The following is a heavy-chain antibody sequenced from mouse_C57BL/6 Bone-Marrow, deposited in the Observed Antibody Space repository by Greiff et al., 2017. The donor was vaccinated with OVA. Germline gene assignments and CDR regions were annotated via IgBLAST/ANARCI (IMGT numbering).Heavy chain of an antibody. D-gene: IGHD1-1*01. V-gene: IGHV5-6*01. CDR2: ISSGGSYT. J-gene: IGHJ3*01. CDR3: ARHYYGSSPAY. Sequence: EVQRVESGGDLVKPGGSLKLSCAASGFTFSSYGMSWVRQTPDKRLEWVATISSGGSYTYYPDSVKGRFTISRDNAKNTLYLQMSSLKSEDTAMYYCARHYYGSSPAYWGQGTLVTVSA. CDR1: GFTFSSYG.